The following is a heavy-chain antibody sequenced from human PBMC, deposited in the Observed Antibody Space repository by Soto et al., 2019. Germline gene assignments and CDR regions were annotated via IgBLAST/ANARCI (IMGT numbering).Heavy chain of an antibody. Sequence: SETLSLTGTVSGGSISSGGYYWSWIRQHPGKGLEWIGYIYYSGSTYYNPSLKSRVTISVDTSKNQFSLKLSSVTAADTAVYYCARGHSVVPGGSNWFDPWGQGTLVTVSS. CDR3: ARGHSVVPGGSNWFDP. D-gene: IGHD2-15*01. J-gene: IGHJ5*02. CDR2: IYYSGST. CDR1: GGSISSGGYY. V-gene: IGHV4-31*03.